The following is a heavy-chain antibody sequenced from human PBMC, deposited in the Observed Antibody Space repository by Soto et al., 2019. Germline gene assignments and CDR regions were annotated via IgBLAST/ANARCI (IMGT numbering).Heavy chain of an antibody. V-gene: IGHV4-30-4*01. Sequence: KSSETLSLTCTVSGDSINSADYYWSWLRQPPGKGLEWIGYIYYSRSDYYNPSLGRRATITIDTSRNQFSLNLMSVTAADTAVYYCARVVQLYDSSGYSFYYFDYWGQGAMVTVYS. CDR3: ARVVQLYDSSGYSFYYFDY. D-gene: IGHD3-22*01. CDR1: GDSINSADYY. J-gene: IGHJ4*02. CDR2: IYYSRSD.